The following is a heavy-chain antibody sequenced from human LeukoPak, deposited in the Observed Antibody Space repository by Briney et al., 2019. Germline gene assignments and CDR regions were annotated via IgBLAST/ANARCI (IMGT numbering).Heavy chain of an antibody. CDR3: ARDLGSGSYYVTDY. J-gene: IGHJ4*02. CDR1: GYTFTGYH. Sequence: ASVKVSCKASGYTFTGYHMHWVRQAPGQGLEWMGWINPNSGGTNYAQKFQGRVTMTRDTPISTGYMELSRLRSDDTAVYYCARDLGSGSYYVTDYWGQGTLVTVSS. CDR2: INPNSGGT. D-gene: IGHD1-26*01. V-gene: IGHV1-2*02.